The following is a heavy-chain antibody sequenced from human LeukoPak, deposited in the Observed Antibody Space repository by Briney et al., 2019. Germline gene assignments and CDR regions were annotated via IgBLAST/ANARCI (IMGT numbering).Heavy chain of an antibody. D-gene: IGHD3-3*01. Sequence: PSETLSLTCTVSGGSISSSSYYWGWIRQPPGEGLEWIGSIYYSGSTYYNPSLKSRVTISVDTSKNQFSLKLSSVTAADTAVYYCARRGPITIFGVVIIEGGWFDPWGQGTLVTVSS. J-gene: IGHJ5*02. V-gene: IGHV4-39*01. CDR2: IYYSGST. CDR3: ARRGPITIFGVVIIEGGWFDP. CDR1: GGSISSSSYY.